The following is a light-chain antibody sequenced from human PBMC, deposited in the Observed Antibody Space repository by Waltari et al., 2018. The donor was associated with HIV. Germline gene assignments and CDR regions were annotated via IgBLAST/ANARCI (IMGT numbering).Light chain of an antibody. Sequence: QAVVTQEPSLTVSPGETVTLTCGSSTGAVTSSHYPYWFQQKPGQAPRTLIYDPSNKLSWTPARFSGSLLGGKAARTLSGAQPADEAEYHCLLSASGARVFGGGTKLTVL. CDR2: DPS. J-gene: IGLJ2*01. CDR3: LLSASGARV. V-gene: IGLV7-46*01. CDR1: TGAVTSSHY.